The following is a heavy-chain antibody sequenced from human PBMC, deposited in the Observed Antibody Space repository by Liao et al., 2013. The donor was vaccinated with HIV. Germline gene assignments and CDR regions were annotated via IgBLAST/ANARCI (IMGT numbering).Heavy chain of an antibody. D-gene: IGHD4-11*01. CDR1: GGSFSGYY. V-gene: IGHV4-34*01. CDR2: INHSGST. Sequence: QVQLQQWGAGLLKPSETLSLTCAVYGGSFSGYYWSWIRQPPGKGLEWIGEINHSGSTNYNPSLKSRVTISVDTSKNQFSLKLSSVTAADTAVYYCARAHRSNYDYWGQGTLVTVSS. CDR3: ARAHRSNYDY. J-gene: IGHJ4*02.